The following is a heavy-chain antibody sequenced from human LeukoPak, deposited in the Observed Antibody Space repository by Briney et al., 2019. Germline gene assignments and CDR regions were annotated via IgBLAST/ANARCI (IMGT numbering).Heavy chain of an antibody. CDR1: GFTFSSYS. J-gene: IGHJ6*02. Sequence: GGSLRLSCAASGFTFSSYSMNWVRQAPGKGLEWVSGISWNSGSIGYADSVKGRFTISRDNAKNSLYLQMNSLRAEDTALYYCAKQLSQQLGNYGMDVWGQGTTVTVSS. D-gene: IGHD6-13*01. CDR2: ISWNSGSI. CDR3: AKQLSQQLGNYGMDV. V-gene: IGHV3-9*01.